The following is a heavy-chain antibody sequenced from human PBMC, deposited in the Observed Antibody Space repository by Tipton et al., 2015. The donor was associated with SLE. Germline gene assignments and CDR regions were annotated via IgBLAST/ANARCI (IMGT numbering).Heavy chain of an antibody. D-gene: IGHD3-22*01. CDR3: AIKGYYYDSSGYSY. CDR2: IIPIFGTA. Sequence: QSGAEVKKPGSSVKVSCKASGGTFSTYTISWVRQAPGQGLEWMGGIIPIFGTANYAQKFQGRVTITADKSTSTAYMELSSLRSEDTAVYYCAIKGYYYDSSGYSYWGQGTLVTVSS. J-gene: IGHJ4*02. V-gene: IGHV1-69*06. CDR1: GGTFSTYT.